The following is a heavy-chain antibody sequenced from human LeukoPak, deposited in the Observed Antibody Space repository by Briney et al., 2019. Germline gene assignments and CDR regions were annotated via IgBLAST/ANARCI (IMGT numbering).Heavy chain of an antibody. Sequence: PGGSLKLSCAASGFTFSGSAMHWVRQAPGKGLVWVSRINSDGSSTSYADSVKGRFTISRDNAKNTLYLQMNSLRAEDTAVYYCARDRIAVAGTGYYGMDVWGQGTTVTVSS. D-gene: IGHD6-19*01. CDR1: GFTFSGSA. J-gene: IGHJ6*02. CDR2: INSDGSST. CDR3: ARDRIAVAGTGYYGMDV. V-gene: IGHV3-74*01.